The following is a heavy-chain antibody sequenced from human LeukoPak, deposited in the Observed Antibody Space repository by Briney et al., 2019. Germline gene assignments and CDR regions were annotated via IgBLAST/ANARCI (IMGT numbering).Heavy chain of an antibody. CDR2: IKSKTDGGTT. V-gene: IGHV3-15*01. J-gene: IGHJ4*02. CDR3: TTLYSSGWYRDY. D-gene: IGHD6-19*01. CDR1: GFTFSNAW. Sequence: PGGSLRLSCAASGFTFSNAWMSWVRQAPGKGLEWVGRIKSKTDGGTTDYAAPVKGRFTISRDDSKNTLYLQMNSLKTEDTAVYHCTTLYSSGWYRDYWGQGTLVTVSS.